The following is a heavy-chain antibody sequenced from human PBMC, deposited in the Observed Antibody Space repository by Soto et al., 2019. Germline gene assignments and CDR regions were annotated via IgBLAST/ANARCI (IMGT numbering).Heavy chain of an antibody. V-gene: IGHV3-23*01. Sequence: EMQLLESGGGLVQAGGSLRLSCAASGFTVSSYALNWVRQAPGKGLEWVPGISASTYYADSVKGRCTISRDTSKNTLYLQMNSLRAEDTAIYFCAIRMYSTRWYYVDYWGQGTLVTVSS. D-gene: IGHD6-13*01. CDR3: AIRMYSTRWYYVDY. CDR1: GFTVSSYA. J-gene: IGHJ4*02. CDR2: ISAST.